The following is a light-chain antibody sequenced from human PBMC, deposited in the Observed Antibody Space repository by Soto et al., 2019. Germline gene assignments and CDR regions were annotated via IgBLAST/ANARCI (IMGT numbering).Light chain of an antibody. CDR1: HSVYNN. J-gene: IGKJ3*01. V-gene: IGKV3-15*01. CDR3: QQYNNWPPVT. Sequence: TQSPATLSLSPGETATLSCRASHSVYNNLAWYQQKPGQAPSLLIYGAATRATGIPARFSGSGSGTEFTLTISSLQSEDFAVYYCQQYNNWPPVTFGPGTKVDIK. CDR2: GAA.